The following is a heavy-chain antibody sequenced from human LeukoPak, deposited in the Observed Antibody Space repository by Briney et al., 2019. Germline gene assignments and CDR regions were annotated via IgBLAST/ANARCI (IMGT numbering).Heavy chain of an antibody. Sequence: PGGSLRLACAASGFTFSSYWMHWVRQAPGKGLVWVSRIKGDGSSTTYADSVKGRFTISRDNAKNTVFLQMHSLGVEDTAVYYCAREVYSSGWSSFDYWGQGTLVTVSS. CDR3: AREVYSSGWSSFDY. CDR2: IKGDGSST. V-gene: IGHV3-74*01. CDR1: GFTFSSYW. J-gene: IGHJ4*02. D-gene: IGHD6-19*01.